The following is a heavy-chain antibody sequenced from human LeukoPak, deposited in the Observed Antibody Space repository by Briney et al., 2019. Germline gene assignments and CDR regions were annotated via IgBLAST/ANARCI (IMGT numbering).Heavy chain of an antibody. V-gene: IGHV4-39*01. CDR1: GGSISSSSYY. J-gene: IGHJ3*02. CDR2: IYYSGST. Sequence: PSETLSLTCTVSGGSISSSSYYWGWIRQPPGKGLEWIGSIYYSGSTYYNPSLKSRVTISVDTSKNQFSLKLRSVTAADTAVYYCATRRGAFDIWGQGTMVTVSS. CDR3: ATRRGAFDI.